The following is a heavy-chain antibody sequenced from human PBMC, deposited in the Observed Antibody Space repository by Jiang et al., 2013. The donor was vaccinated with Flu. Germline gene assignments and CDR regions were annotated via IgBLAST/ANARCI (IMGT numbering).Heavy chain of an antibody. CDR1: GASISSTTYY. Sequence: GSGLVKPSQTLSITCTVSGASISSTTYYWSWLRQRPGKGLEWIGYVYYTGSTYYNPSLRGRVSISVDTSKTLISLNLRSVTAADTAVYFCAREVRGDVSFYFDSWGQGTLVTVSS. V-gene: IGHV4-31*03. J-gene: IGHJ4*02. CDR2: VYYTGST. CDR3: AREVRGDVSFYFDS. D-gene: IGHD3-10*01.